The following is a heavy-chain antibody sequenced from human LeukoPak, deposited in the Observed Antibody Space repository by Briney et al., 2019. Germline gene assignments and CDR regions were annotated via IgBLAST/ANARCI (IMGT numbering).Heavy chain of an antibody. Sequence: PGGSLRLSCVVSGFTFSSYWMSWVRQAPGKGLEWVANIKEDGSEKYYVDSVKGRFTISRDNAKNSLYLQMNSLRAEDTAVYYCAKEASGWSRRTYYFDYWGQGTLVTVSS. V-gene: IGHV3-7*03. J-gene: IGHJ4*02. CDR2: IKEDGSEK. CDR3: AKEASGWSRRTYYFDY. CDR1: GFTFSSYW. D-gene: IGHD6-19*01.